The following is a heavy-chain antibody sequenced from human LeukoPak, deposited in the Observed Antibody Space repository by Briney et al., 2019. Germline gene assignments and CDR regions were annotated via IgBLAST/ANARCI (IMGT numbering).Heavy chain of an antibody. CDR2: INHSGST. V-gene: IGHV4-34*01. Sequence: PSETLSLTCAVYGGSFSGYYWSWIRQPPGKGLEWIGGINHSGSTNYNPSLKSRVTISVDTSKNQFSLKLSSVTAADTAVYYCARGAPYYYDSSGYLKYYFDYWGQGTLVTVSS. D-gene: IGHD3-22*01. CDR1: GGSFSGYY. J-gene: IGHJ4*02. CDR3: ARGAPYYYDSSGYLKYYFDY.